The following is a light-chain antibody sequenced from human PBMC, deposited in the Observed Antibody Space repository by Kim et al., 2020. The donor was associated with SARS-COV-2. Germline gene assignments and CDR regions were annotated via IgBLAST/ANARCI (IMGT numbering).Light chain of an antibody. J-gene: IGLJ2*01. CDR1: SSDFGGYNY. V-gene: IGLV2-14*03. CDR2: DVS. Sequence: GQSITISCTGTSSDFGGYNYVSWYQQHPGKAPKLMIYDVSTRPSGVSNRFSGSKSGNTASLTISGLQAEDEADYYCSSYTSSNTLVFGGGTQLTVL. CDR3: SSYTSSNTLV.